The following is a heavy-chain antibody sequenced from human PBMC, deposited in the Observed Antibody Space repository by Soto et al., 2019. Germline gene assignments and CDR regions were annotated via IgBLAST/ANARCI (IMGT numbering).Heavy chain of an antibody. CDR3: ARGIATTEMDV. Sequence: SETLSLTCTVSGGSMSRYYWSWIRQPPGKGLEWIGYIYYSGHTNHNPSLKSRVTISVNTSKNQFSLKLSSVTVADTAVYYCARGIATTEMDVWGQGTTVTVSS. V-gene: IGHV4-59*01. CDR2: IYYSGHT. CDR1: GGSMSRYY. D-gene: IGHD6-13*01. J-gene: IGHJ6*02.